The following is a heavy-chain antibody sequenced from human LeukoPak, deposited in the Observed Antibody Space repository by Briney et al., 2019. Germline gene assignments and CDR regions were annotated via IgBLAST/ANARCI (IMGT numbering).Heavy chain of an antibody. CDR1: GFTFSSYS. CDR2: ISGRGGDT. CDR3: AKSWTYYYDSSGPEY. D-gene: IGHD3-22*01. J-gene: IGHJ4*02. Sequence: GGSLRLSCAASGFTFSSYSMNWVRQAPGKGLEWVAAISGRGGDTFYADSVKGRFTFSRDNSKNTMFLQMNSLRAEDTALYYCAKSWTYYYDSSGPEYWGQGTLVTVSS. V-gene: IGHV3-23*01.